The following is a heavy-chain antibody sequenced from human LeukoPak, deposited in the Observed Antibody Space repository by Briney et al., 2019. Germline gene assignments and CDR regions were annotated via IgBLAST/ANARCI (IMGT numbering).Heavy chain of an antibody. Sequence: GGSLRLSCAASGFTFSSYAMSWVRQAPGKGLEWVSAISGSGGSTYYADSVKGRFTISRDNSKNTLYLQMNSLRAEDTAVYYCAEDRMYYYDSSGYPYWGQGTLVTVSS. J-gene: IGHJ4*02. CDR2: ISGSGGST. CDR3: AEDRMYYYDSSGYPY. D-gene: IGHD3-22*01. CDR1: GFTFSSYA. V-gene: IGHV3-23*01.